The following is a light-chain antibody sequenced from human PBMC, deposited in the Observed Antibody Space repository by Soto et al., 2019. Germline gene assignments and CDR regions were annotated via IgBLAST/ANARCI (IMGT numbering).Light chain of an antibody. CDR2: AAS. J-gene: IGKJ1*01. CDR3: QPYYSLVT. Sequence: IQMTQSPSSLSASVGDRVTITCQASQDIDNYVNWYQQKPGKAPKLLIHAASNLETGVPSRFSGSGSGTAFSFTISSLQPEDLATYYCQPYYSLVTFGQGTKVDIK. V-gene: IGKV1-33*01. CDR1: QDIDNY.